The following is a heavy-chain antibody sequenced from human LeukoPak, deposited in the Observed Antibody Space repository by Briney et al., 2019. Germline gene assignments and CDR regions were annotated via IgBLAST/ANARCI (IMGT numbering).Heavy chain of an antibody. Sequence: GGSLRLSCAASGFTFSSYEMNWVRQAPGKGLEWVSSISSSSSYIYYADSVKGRFTNSRDNAKKSLFLQMNSLRAEDTAVYYCERSGWQTDAFDIRGQGTVVTVPS. CDR2: ISSSSSYI. CDR3: ERSGWQTDAFDI. V-gene: IGHV3-21*01. J-gene: IGHJ3*02. D-gene: IGHD6-19*01. CDR1: GFTFSSYE.